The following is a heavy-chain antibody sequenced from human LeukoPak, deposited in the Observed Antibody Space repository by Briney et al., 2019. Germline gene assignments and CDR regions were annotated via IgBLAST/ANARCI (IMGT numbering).Heavy chain of an antibody. CDR1: GFTFSSYS. J-gene: IGHJ4*02. V-gene: IGHV3-21*01. D-gene: IGHD3-22*01. CDR3: AREGDSSGYYFIDY. Sequence: PGGSLRLSCAASGFTFSSYSMNWVRQAPGKGLEWVSSISSSSSYIYYADSVKGRFTISRDSAKNSLYLQMNSLRAEDTAVYYCAREGDSSGYYFIDYWGQGTLVTVSS. CDR2: ISSSSSYI.